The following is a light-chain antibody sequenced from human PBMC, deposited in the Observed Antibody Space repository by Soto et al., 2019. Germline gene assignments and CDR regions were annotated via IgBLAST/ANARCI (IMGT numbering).Light chain of an antibody. Sequence: AIQLTQSPSSLSASVGDRVTITCRASQGISSALAWYQQKPGKAPTLLIYDASSLESGVPSRFSGSGSGTDFTLTISSLQPEDFATYYGQQFNNYPLTVGGVTKVEIK. V-gene: IGKV1D-13*01. CDR1: QGISSA. CDR2: DAS. CDR3: QQFNNYPLT. J-gene: IGKJ4*01.